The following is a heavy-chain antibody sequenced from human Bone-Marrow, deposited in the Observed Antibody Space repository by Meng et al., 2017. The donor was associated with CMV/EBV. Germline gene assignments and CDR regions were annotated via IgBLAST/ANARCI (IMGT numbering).Heavy chain of an antibody. CDR3: ARALVVVPAAPDY. D-gene: IGHD2-2*01. J-gene: IGHJ4*02. V-gene: IGHV1-8*03. Sequence: ASVKVSCKASGYTFTSYDINWVRQATGQGLEWMGWMNPNSGNTGYAQKFQGRVTITRNTSISTAYMELSSLRSEDTAVYYCARALVVVPAAPDYWGQGTLVTVSS. CDR1: GYTFTSYD. CDR2: MNPNSGNT.